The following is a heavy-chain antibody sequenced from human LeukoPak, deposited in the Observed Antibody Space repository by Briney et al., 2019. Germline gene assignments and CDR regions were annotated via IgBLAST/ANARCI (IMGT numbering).Heavy chain of an antibody. CDR3: ASTWIQLWFSTHYYMDV. Sequence: SVKVSCKASGGTVSSYAISWVRQAPGQGLEWMGRIIPIFGTANYAQKFQGRVTITTDESTSTAYMELSSLRSEDTAVYYCASTWIQLWFSTHYYMDVWGKGTTVTVSS. J-gene: IGHJ6*03. V-gene: IGHV1-69*05. D-gene: IGHD5-18*01. CDR1: GGTVSSYA. CDR2: IIPIFGTA.